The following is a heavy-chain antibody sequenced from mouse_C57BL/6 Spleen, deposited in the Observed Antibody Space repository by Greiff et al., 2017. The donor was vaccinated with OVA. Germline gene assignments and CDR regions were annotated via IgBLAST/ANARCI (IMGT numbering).Heavy chain of an antibody. J-gene: IGHJ3*01. CDR1: GYTFTSYW. Sequence: QVQLQQPGAELVKPGASVKMSCKASGYTFTSYWITWVKQRPGQGLEWIGDIYPGSGSTNYNEKFKSKATLTVDTSSSTAYMQLSSLTSEDSAVYYCARKEGYDYPWFAYWGQGTLVTVSA. D-gene: IGHD2-4*01. CDR3: ARKEGYDYPWFAY. CDR2: IYPGSGST. V-gene: IGHV1-55*01.